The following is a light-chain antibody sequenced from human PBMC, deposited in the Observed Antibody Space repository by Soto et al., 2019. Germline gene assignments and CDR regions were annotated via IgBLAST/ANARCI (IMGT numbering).Light chain of an antibody. CDR1: QSISSY. J-gene: IGKJ2*01. CDR3: QQSYSSPHT. CDR2: GAS. Sequence: DIQMTQSPSSLSASVGDRVTITCRASQSISSYLNWYQQKPGKAPKLLIYGASTLQSGVPARFSGSGSGTYFTLTISSLQPEDFATYFCQQSYSSPHTFGQGTKLDIK. V-gene: IGKV1-39*01.